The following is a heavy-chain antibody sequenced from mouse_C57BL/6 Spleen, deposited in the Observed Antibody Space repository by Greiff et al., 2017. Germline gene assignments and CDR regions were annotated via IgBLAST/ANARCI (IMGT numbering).Heavy chain of an antibody. CDR1: GYTFTDYY. CDR2: INPNNGGT. V-gene: IGHV1-26*01. D-gene: IGHD2-5*01. Sequence: VQLQQSGPELVKPGASVKISCKASGYTFTDYYMNWVKQSHGQSLEWIGDINPNNGGTSYNQKFKGKATFTVDKSSSTAYMELRSLTSEDSAVYYCARSNFGAMDYWGQGTSVTVSS. CDR3: ARSNFGAMDY. J-gene: IGHJ4*01.